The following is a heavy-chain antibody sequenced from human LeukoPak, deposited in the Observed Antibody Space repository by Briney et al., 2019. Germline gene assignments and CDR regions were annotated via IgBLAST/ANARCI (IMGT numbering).Heavy chain of an antibody. J-gene: IGHJ6*02. CDR2: ISGSGAKT. D-gene: IGHD2-21*01. CDR1: GFSFRSYA. Sequence: GGSLRLSCEASGFSFRSYAMTCVRQAPGKGLEWVSAISGSGAKTYYADSVMGRFSIFRENSKNTLYLKMSGLRAEDTAVYYCATPLAYCGNSRCPHYYYNGLDVWGQGTTVTVSS. CDR3: ATPLAYCGNSRCPHYYYNGLDV. V-gene: IGHV3-23*01.